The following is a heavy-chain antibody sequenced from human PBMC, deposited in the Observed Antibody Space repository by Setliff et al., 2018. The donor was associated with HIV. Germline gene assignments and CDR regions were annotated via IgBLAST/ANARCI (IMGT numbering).Heavy chain of an antibody. CDR2: VSGSGNNK. Sequence: GSLRLSCAASGFTFIDHAMTWVRRAPGKGLKWVSAVSGSGNNKYYESSVKGRFTISRDNSKNMIYLEMNSLRAEDTGVYYCGKSRADYGGNSFDSWGQGTLVTVSS. CDR3: GKSRADYGGNSFDS. D-gene: IGHD4-17*01. J-gene: IGHJ4*02. CDR1: GFTFIDHA. V-gene: IGHV3-23*01.